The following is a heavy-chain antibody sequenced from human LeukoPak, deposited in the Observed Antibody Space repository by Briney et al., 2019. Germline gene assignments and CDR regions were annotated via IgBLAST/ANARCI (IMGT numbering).Heavy chain of an antibody. D-gene: IGHD3-10*01. J-gene: IGHJ6*03. Sequence: GGSLRLSCAASGFTVSSNYMSWVRQAPGKGLEWVSVIYSGGSTYYADSVKGRFTISRDNSKNTLYLQMNSLRAEDTAVYYCARVGPGGPLSYYYYMDAWGKGTTVTVSS. CDR2: IYSGGST. CDR1: GFTVSSNY. V-gene: IGHV3-66*01. CDR3: ARVGPGGPLSYYYYMDA.